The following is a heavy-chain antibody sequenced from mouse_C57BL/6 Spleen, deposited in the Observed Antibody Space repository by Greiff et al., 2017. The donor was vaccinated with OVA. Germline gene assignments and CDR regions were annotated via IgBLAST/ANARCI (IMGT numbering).Heavy chain of an antibody. J-gene: IGHJ3*01. CDR3: ARGGYDGYGGFAY. Sequence: QVQLQQPGAELVMPGASVKLSCKASGYTFTSYWMHWVKQRPGQGLEWIGEIDPSDSYTNYTQKFKGKTTLTVDKSSSTAYMQLSSLTSEDSAVYYCARGGYDGYGGFAYWGQGTLVTVSA. V-gene: IGHV1-69*01. CDR2: IDPSDSYT. D-gene: IGHD2-3*01. CDR1: GYTFTSYW.